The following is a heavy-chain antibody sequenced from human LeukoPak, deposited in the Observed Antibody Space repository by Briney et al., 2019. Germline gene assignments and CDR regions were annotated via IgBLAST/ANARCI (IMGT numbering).Heavy chain of an antibody. CDR1: GGSISSSSYY. Sequence: PSETLSLTCTVSGGSISSSSYYWGWIRQPPGKGLEWIGSIYYSGSTYYNPPLKSRVTISVDTSKNQFSLKLSSVTAADTAVYYCARHVAVAGFDYWGQGTLVTVSS. V-gene: IGHV4-39*01. CDR3: ARHVAVAGFDY. D-gene: IGHD6-19*01. CDR2: IYYSGST. J-gene: IGHJ4*02.